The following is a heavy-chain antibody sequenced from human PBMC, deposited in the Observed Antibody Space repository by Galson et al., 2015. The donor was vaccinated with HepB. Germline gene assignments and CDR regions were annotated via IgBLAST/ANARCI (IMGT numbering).Heavy chain of an antibody. Sequence: SLRLSCAASGFTFSTAWMSWVRQAPGKGLEWVGRIKSKTDGGTTDYAAPVKGRFTISRDDSKNTLYLQMNSLKTEDTAVYYCTTGHYDSSGYYLRWDYWGQGTLVTVSS. CDR2: IKSKTDGGTT. CDR1: GFTFSTAW. J-gene: IGHJ4*02. V-gene: IGHV3-15*01. D-gene: IGHD3-22*01. CDR3: TTGHYDSSGYYLRWDY.